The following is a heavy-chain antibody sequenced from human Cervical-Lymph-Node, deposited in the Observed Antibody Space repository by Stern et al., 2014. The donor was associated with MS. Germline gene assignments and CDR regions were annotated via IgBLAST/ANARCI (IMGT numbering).Heavy chain of an antibody. CDR2: IYWDDDE. V-gene: IGHV2-5*02. Sequence: ESGPTLLKPTQTLTLTCSFYGFSLTTRDVAVGWIRHPPGKALEWLALIYWDDDERYSPSLKNRLSISKDTFRNRVVLTMTGMDPVDTGTYFCARRMVRSDYFDYWGQGILVTVSS. D-gene: IGHD3-10*01. CDR1: GFSLTTRDVA. J-gene: IGHJ4*02. CDR3: ARRMVRSDYFDY.